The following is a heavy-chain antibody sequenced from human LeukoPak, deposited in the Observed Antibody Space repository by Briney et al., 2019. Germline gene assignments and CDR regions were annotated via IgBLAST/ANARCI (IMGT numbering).Heavy chain of an antibody. J-gene: IGHJ5*02. CDR1: GYTFTSYD. D-gene: IGHD3-16*01. Sequence: ASVKVSCKASGYTFTSYDISWVRQAPGQGLEWMGWISAYNGNTNYAQKLQGRVTMTTDTSTSTAYMELRSLRSDDTAVYYCARVSPHRKMSYGNQNWFDTWGQGTLVTVSS. V-gene: IGHV1-18*01. CDR3: ARVSPHRKMSYGNQNWFDT. CDR2: ISAYNGNT.